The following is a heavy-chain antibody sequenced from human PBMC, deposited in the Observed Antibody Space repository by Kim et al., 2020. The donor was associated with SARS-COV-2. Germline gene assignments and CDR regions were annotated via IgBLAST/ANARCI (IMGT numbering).Heavy chain of an antibody. D-gene: IGHD2-2*01. CDR2: MNPNSGNT. CDR1: GYTFTSYD. CDR3: ARGSGSQYPLDY. V-gene: IGHV1-8*01. J-gene: IGHJ4*02. Sequence: ASVKVSCKASGYTFTSYDINWVRQATGQGLEWMGWMNPNSGNTGYAQKFQGRVTMTRNTSISTAYMELSSLRSEDTAVYYCARGSGSQYPLDYWGQGTLVTVSS.